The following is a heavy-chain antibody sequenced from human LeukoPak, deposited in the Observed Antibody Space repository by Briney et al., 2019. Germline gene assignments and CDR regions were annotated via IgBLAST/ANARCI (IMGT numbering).Heavy chain of an antibody. J-gene: IGHJ3*02. V-gene: IGHV4-59*08. Sequence: SSETLSLTCTVSGGSISSYYWSWIRRPPGKGLEWIGYIYYSGSTNYNPSLKSRVTISVDTSKNQFSLKLASVTAADTAIYYCARRNDFDIWGQGTMVTVSS. CDR3: ARRNDFDI. CDR2: IYYSGST. CDR1: GGSISSYY.